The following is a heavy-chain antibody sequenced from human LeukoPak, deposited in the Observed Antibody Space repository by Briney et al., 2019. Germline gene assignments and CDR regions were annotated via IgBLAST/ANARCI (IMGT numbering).Heavy chain of an antibody. V-gene: IGHV3-74*01. CDR3: ARDRATTMFDY. D-gene: IGHD5-24*01. Sequence: GGSLRLSCAASGFTFSNYWMHWVRQSPGKGLVWVSRINSDGSSTTYADSVKGRFTISRDNAKNTLYLQMNSLRADDTAVYYCARDRATTMFDYWAQGTLVTVSS. CDR2: INSDGSST. J-gene: IGHJ4*02. CDR1: GFTFSNYW.